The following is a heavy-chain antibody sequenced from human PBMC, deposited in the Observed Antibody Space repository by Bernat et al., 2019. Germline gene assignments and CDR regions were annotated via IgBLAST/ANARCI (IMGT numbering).Heavy chain of an antibody. J-gene: IGHJ5*02. Sequence: EVQLVESGGGLVKPGGSLRLSCAASGFTFSSYSMNWVRQAPGKGLEWVSYISSSSSYIYYADSVKGRFTISRDNAKNSLYLQMNSLRAEDTAMYYCARDLGLVESGYDKRNWFDPWGQGTLVTVSS. CDR3: ARDLGLVESGYDKRNWFDP. CDR1: GFTFSSYS. V-gene: IGHV3-21*05. CDR2: ISSSSSYI. D-gene: IGHD5-12*01.